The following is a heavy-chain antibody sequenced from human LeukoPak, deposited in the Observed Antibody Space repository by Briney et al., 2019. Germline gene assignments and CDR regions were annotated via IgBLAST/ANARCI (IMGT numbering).Heavy chain of an antibody. V-gene: IGHV3-11*04. Sequence: GGSLRLSCAASGFTFSDYYMSWIRQAPGKGLEGVSYISSSGSTIYYADSVKGRFTISRDNAKNSLYLQMNSLRDEDTAVYYCARWFTSGRGFFDYWGQGILVTVSS. D-gene: IGHD6-19*01. CDR2: ISSSGSTI. J-gene: IGHJ4*02. CDR1: GFTFSDYY. CDR3: ARWFTSGRGFFDY.